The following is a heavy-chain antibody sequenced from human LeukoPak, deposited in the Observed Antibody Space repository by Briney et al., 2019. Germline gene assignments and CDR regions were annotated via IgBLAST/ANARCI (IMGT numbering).Heavy chain of an antibody. CDR2: ISSSSSYI. J-gene: IGHJ6*02. Sequence: GXLXLXXAXPGXTFXSYSMNWVRQAPGKGLEWVSSISSSSSYIYYADSVKGRFTISRDNAKNSLYLQMNSLRAEDTAVYYCARATPISRITIFGVVSHGMDVWGQGTTVTVSS. D-gene: IGHD3-3*01. CDR1: GXTFXSYS. V-gene: IGHV3-21*01. CDR3: ARATPISRITIFGVVSHGMDV.